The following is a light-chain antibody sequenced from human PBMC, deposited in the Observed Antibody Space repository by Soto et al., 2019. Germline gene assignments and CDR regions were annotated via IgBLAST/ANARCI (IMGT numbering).Light chain of an antibody. Sequence: QTVVTQEPSFSVSPGRTVTLTCGLSSGSVSTSYYPSWYQLTPGQAPRTLIYSTNTRSSGVPNRCSGSILENKAALTITGAQADDEAHYYCVLYMGTGISVFGGGTKLTVL. J-gene: IGLJ3*02. CDR2: STN. V-gene: IGLV8-61*01. CDR3: VLYMGTGISV. CDR1: SGSVSTSYY.